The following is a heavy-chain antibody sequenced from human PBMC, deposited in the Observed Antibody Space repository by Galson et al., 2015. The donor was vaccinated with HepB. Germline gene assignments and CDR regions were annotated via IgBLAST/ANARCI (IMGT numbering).Heavy chain of an antibody. CDR3: ARLPYVLESNYYYYMDV. J-gene: IGHJ6*03. D-gene: IGHD3-3*01. V-gene: IGHV1-69*13. CDR2: IIPIFGTA. Sequence: SVKVSCKASGGTFSSYAISWVRQAPGQGLEWMGGIIPIFGTANYAQKFQGRVTITADESTSTAYMELSSLRSEDTAVYYCARLPYVLESNYYYYMDVWGKGTTVTVSS. CDR1: GGTFSSYA.